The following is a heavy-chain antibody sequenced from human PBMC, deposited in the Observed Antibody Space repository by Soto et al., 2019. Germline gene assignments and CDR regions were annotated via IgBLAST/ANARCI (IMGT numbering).Heavy chain of an antibody. J-gene: IGHJ4*02. D-gene: IGHD6-19*01. V-gene: IGHV3-21*01. CDR2: IGSSSSYI. CDR1: GFTFSSYS. Sequence: KPGGSLRLSCAASGFTFSSYSMSWVRQAPGKGLEWVSSIGSSSSYINYADSVKGRFTISRDNAKNSLYLQMNSLRAEDTAVYYCARSKIAVAGTGEFDYWGQGTLVTVSS. CDR3: ARSKIAVAGTGEFDY.